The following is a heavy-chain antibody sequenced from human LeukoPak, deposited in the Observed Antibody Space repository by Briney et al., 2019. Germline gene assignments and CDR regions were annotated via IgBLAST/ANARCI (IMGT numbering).Heavy chain of an antibody. J-gene: IGHJ4*02. CDR3: ARDQDRYSSSWTLDY. Sequence: GGSLRLSCAASGFTFSSYAMHWVRQAPGKGLEWVAVISYDGSNKYYADSVKGRFTISRDNSKNTLYLQINSLRAEDTAVYYCARDQDRYSSSWTLDYWGQGTLVTVSS. CDR2: ISYDGSNK. D-gene: IGHD6-13*01. CDR1: GFTFSSYA. V-gene: IGHV3-30-3*01.